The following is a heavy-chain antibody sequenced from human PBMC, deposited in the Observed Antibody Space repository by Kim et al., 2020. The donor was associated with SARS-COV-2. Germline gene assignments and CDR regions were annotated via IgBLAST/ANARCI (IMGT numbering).Heavy chain of an antibody. J-gene: IGHJ4*02. V-gene: IGHV3-20*01. Sequence: GGSLRLSCAASGFIFDDYGMRWVRQTPGKGLEWVSGINRTGGSTDYIDSAKGRFTISRDNAKNSLCLQLSSLRADDTALYHCVRGFYPGPFGFWGQGTLVTVSS. CDR2: INRTGGST. CDR1: GFIFDDYG. CDR3: VRGFYPGPFGF.